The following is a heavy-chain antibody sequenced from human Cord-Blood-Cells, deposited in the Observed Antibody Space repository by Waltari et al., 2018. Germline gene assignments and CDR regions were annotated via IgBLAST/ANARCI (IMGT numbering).Heavy chain of an antibody. J-gene: IGHJ5*02. CDR3: ARGLAAATYLFDP. CDR2: INHSGST. V-gene: IGHV4-34*01. D-gene: IGHD6-25*01. CDR1: GGSFSGYY. Sequence: QVQLQQWGAGLLKPSETLSLTCAVYGGSFSGYYWSWIRQPPGKGLEWIGEINHSGSTDYNPSLKSRVTISVDTSNNQFSLKLSSGPASDTAVYSCARGLAAATYLFDPWGQGTLVTVSS.